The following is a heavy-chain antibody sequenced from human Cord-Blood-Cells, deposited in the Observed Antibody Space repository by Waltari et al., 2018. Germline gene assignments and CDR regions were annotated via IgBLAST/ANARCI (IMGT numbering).Heavy chain of an antibody. CDR3: ARVGDYYGSGSYYYYYYMDV. V-gene: IGHV1-2*02. D-gene: IGHD3-10*01. Sequence: QVQLVQSGAEVKKPGASVKVSCKASGYTFTGYYMHWVRQAPGQGLEWMGWINPNSGGTNYAQKFQGRVTMTRDTAISTAYMELSRLRSDDTAVYYCARVGDYYGSGSYYYYYYMDVWGKGTTVTVSS. CDR2: INPNSGGT. J-gene: IGHJ6*03. CDR1: GYTFTGYY.